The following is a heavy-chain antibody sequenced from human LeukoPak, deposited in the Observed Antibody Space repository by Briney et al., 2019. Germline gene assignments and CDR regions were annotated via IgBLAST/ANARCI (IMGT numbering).Heavy chain of an antibody. Sequence: GGSLRLSCAASGFTFSTYSMNWVRQTPGKGLEWVSYISSSSSSTMYYADSVKGRFTISRDNAKNSLSLQMYSLRAEDTAVYYCARLQGSGSFSSFDXXGXGTXVTV. CDR3: ARLQGSGSFSSFDX. CDR1: GFTFSTYS. CDR2: ISSSSSSTM. J-gene: IGHJ4*02. V-gene: IGHV3-48*01. D-gene: IGHD3-10*01.